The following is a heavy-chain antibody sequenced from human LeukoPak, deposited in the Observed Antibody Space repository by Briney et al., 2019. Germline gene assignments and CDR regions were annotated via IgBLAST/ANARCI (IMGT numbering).Heavy chain of an antibody. V-gene: IGHV1-2*04. CDR3: ARDIAVAGTTGPYYYGMDV. D-gene: IGHD6-19*01. CDR2: INPNSGGT. CDR1: GYTFTGYY. Sequence: APVKVSCKASGYTFTGYYMHWVRQAPGQGLEWMGWINPNSGGTNYAQKFQGWVTMTRDTSISTAYMELSRLRSDDTAVYYCARDIAVAGTTGPYYYGMDVWGQGTTVTVSS. J-gene: IGHJ6*02.